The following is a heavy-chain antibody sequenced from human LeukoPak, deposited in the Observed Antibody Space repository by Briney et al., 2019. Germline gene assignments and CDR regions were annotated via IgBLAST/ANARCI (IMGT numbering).Heavy chain of an antibody. CDR2: ISAYNGNT. J-gene: IGHJ6*02. D-gene: IGHD6-19*01. CDR1: GYTFTSYG. Sequence: ASVKVSCKASGYTFTSYGISWVRQAPGQGLEWMGWISAYNGNTNYAQKLQGRVTMTTDTSTSTAYMELRSLRSDDTAVYYCARDRRIAVAGADRDYYYGMDVWGQGTTVTVSS. V-gene: IGHV1-18*01. CDR3: ARDRRIAVAGADRDYYYGMDV.